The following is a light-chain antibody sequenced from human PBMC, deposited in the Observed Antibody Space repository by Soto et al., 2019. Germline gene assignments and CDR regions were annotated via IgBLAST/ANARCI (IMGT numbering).Light chain of an antibody. CDR1: QVIYSW. Sequence: DGQMTQXXSSLSASVGDRVTXTCRASQVIYSWIAWYQQKPGRAPKLLIFAASNLQSGVPVRFSGSGSGTEFTLTISSLQPDDFATYYCQHYNSYSRTFGQGTKVDIK. J-gene: IGKJ1*01. CDR2: AAS. V-gene: IGKV1-5*01. CDR3: QHYNSYSRT.